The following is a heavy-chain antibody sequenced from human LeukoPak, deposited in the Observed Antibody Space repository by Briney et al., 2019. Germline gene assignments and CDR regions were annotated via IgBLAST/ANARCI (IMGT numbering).Heavy chain of an antibody. CDR2: ISSSSYI. Sequence: GGSLRLSCAASGFTFSSYSMNWVRQAPGKGLEWVSSISSSSYIYYADSVKGRFTISRDNAKNSLYLQMNSLRAEDTAVYYCARGYSSGWYPFDYWGQGTLVTVSS. CDR1: GFTFSSYS. D-gene: IGHD6-19*01. CDR3: ARGYSSGWYPFDY. J-gene: IGHJ4*02. V-gene: IGHV3-21*01.